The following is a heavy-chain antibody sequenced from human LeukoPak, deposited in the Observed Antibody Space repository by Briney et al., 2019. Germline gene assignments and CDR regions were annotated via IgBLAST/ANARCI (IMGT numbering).Heavy chain of an antibody. V-gene: IGHV1-8*03. CDR1: GYTFTSYD. Sequence: GASVKVSCKASGYTFTSYDINWVRQATGQGLEWMGWMNPNSGNTGYAQKFQGRVTITRNTSISTAYVELSSLRSEDTAVYYCATNVDGWNEILDYWGQGTLVTVSS. D-gene: IGHD3/OR15-3a*01. J-gene: IGHJ4*02. CDR3: ATNVDGWNEILDY. CDR2: MNPNSGNT.